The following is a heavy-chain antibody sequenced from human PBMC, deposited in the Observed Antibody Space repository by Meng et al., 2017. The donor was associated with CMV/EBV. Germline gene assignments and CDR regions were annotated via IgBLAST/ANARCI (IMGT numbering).Heavy chain of an antibody. J-gene: IGHJ4*02. CDR1: GSPISSHG. Sequence: RSLTCPGPGSPISSHGRSRIRQPAGKGLEGIGRIYSSGSTNNNPSLKSRVTMSVDTSKNQYSLQLNSVTAAGTAVYYCASLGGGYWGQGTLVTVSS. CDR2: IYSSGST. D-gene: IGHD3-16*01. V-gene: IGHV4-4*07. CDR3: ASLGGGY.